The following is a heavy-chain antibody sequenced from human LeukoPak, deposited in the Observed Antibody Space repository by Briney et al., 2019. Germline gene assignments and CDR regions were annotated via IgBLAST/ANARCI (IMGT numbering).Heavy chain of an antibody. D-gene: IGHD2-15*01. J-gene: IGHJ3*02. V-gene: IGHV4-38-2*02. CDR1: GYSISSGYY. Sequence: SETLSLTCTVSGYSISSGYYWGWIRQPPGKGLEWIGSIYHSGSTYYNPSLKSRVTISVDTSKNQFSLKLSSVTAADTAVYYCARDKVAPDIWGQGTMVTVSS. CDR3: ARDKVAPDI. CDR2: IYHSGST.